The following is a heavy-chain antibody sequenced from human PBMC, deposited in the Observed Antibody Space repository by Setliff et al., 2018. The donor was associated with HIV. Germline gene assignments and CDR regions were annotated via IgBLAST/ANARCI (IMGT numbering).Heavy chain of an antibody. CDR3: VNPSGAMGDFDS. V-gene: IGHV4-39*01. D-gene: IGHD3-16*01. Sequence: PSETLSLTCTVSGGSISSTNYFWGWIRQPPGKGLEWIGTIYYHGSTYYNPSLKSRVTISIDTSKNQFSLQLTSVTAADTAVHYCVNPSGAMGDFDSWGQGALVTVSS. J-gene: IGHJ4*02. CDR1: GGSISSTNYF. CDR2: IYYHGST.